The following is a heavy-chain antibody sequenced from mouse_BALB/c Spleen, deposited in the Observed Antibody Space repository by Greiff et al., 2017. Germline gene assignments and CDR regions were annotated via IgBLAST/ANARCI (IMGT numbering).Heavy chain of an antibody. J-gene: IGHJ3*01. CDR3: ARSTMIIAY. Sequence: EVQLQESGPGLVKPSQSLSLTCSVTGYSITSGYYWNWIRQFPGNKLEWMGYISYDGSNNYNPSLKNRISITRDTSKNQFFLKLNSVTTEDTATYYCARSTMIIAYWGQGTLVTVSA. D-gene: IGHD2-4*01. V-gene: IGHV3-6*02. CDR1: GYSITSGYY. CDR2: ISYDGSN.